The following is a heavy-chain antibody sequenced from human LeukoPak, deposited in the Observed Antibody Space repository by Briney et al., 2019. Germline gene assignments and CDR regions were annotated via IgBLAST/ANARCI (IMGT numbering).Heavy chain of an antibody. CDR2: IRYDGSNK. CDR3: AKRRGLELLYYYYMDV. V-gene: IGHV3-30*02. D-gene: IGHD1-7*01. CDR1: GFTFNSFG. J-gene: IGHJ6*03. Sequence: GGSLTLPCAASGFTFNSFGMHWVRQAPGKGLEWVAFIRYDGSNKYYADSVKGRFTISRDNAKNSLYLQMNSLRAEDTALYYCAKRRGLELLYYYYMDVWGKGTTVTVSS.